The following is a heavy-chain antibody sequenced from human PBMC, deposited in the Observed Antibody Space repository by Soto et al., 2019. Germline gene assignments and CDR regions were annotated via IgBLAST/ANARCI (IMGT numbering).Heavy chain of an antibody. CDR1: GYTFTSYG. V-gene: IGHV1-69*06. CDR3: ARELKVVVPAAIGWFDP. D-gene: IGHD2-2*01. Sequence: GASVKVSCKASGYTFTSYGISWVRQAPGQGLEWMGGTIPIFGTANYAQKFQGRVTITADKSTSTAYMELSSLRSEDTAVYYCARELKVVVPAAIGWFDPWGQGTLVTVSS. J-gene: IGHJ5*02. CDR2: TIPIFGTA.